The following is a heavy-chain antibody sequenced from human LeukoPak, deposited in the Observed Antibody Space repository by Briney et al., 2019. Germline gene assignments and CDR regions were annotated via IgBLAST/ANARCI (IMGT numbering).Heavy chain of an antibody. D-gene: IGHD1-26*01. CDR2: INHSGST. CDR3: AREGGDSYYHYYGMDV. CDR1: GGSFSGYY. Sequence: SETLSLTCAVYGGSFSGYYWSWIRQPPGKGLEWIGEINHSGSTNYNPSLKSRVTISVDTSKNQFSLKLSSVTAADTAVYYCAREGGDSYYHYYGMDVWGKGTTVTVSS. J-gene: IGHJ6*04. V-gene: IGHV4-34*01.